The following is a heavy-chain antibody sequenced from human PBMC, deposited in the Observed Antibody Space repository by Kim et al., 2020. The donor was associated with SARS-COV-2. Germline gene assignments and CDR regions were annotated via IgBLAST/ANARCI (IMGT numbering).Heavy chain of an antibody. J-gene: IGHJ6*03. D-gene: IGHD3-3*01. CDR3: ARGRSDDFWSGYYKYYYYYYYMDV. CDR2: INHSGST. V-gene: IGHV4-34*01. Sequence: SETLSLTCAVYGGSFSGYYWSWIRQPPGKGLEWIGEINHSGSTNYNPSLKSRVTISVDTSKNQFSLKLSSVTAADTAVYYCARGRSDDFWSGYYKYYYYYYYMDVWGKGTTVTVSS. CDR1: GGSFSGYY.